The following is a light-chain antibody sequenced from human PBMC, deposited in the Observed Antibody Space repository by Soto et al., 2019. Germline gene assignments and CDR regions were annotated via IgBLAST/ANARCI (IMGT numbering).Light chain of an antibody. CDR3: QQYDYYPYT. CDR1: QSISSW. Sequence: DIQMTQSPSTLSASVGDRVTITCRTSQSISSWLAWYQQKPGEAPKILIYQASSLETGVPSRFSGSGSGTEFTLTISSLQPDDFATYYCQQYDYYPYTFGQGTKLEIK. J-gene: IGKJ2*01. V-gene: IGKV1-5*03. CDR2: QAS.